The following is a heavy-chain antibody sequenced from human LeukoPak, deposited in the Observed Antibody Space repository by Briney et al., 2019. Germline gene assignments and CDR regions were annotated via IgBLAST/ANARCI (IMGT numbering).Heavy chain of an antibody. D-gene: IGHD2-8*01. V-gene: IGHV5-51*01. Sequence: GESLKISCKGSGYSFTTYWIGWVRQMPGKGLEWMGIIYPGDSDTRYSPSFQGQVTISADKSISTAYLQWSSLKASDTAMYYCARRAEVKVYATSYKFSGAFDIWGQGTMVTVSS. J-gene: IGHJ3*02. CDR2: IYPGDSDT. CDR1: GYSFTTYW. CDR3: ARRAEVKVYATSYKFSGAFDI.